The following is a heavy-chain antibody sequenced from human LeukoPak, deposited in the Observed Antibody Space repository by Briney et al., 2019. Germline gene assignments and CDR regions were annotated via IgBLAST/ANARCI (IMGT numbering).Heavy chain of an antibody. CDR2: INQDGSEK. Sequence: PGGSLRLSCAASGFIFSSCWMSWVHQAPGKGLEWVASINQDGSEKLHADSVKGRFTISRDNAKNSLYLQVNSLRAEDTAVYYCATLKGAVTIFDNWGQGTLVTVSS. CDR3: ATLKGAVTIFDN. J-gene: IGHJ4*02. D-gene: IGHD4-17*01. CDR1: GFIFSSCW. V-gene: IGHV3-7*01.